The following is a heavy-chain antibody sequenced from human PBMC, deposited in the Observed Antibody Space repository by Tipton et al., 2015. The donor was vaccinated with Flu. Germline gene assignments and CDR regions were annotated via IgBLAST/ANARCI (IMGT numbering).Heavy chain of an antibody. CDR2: INPNSGGT. V-gene: IGHV1-2*02. CDR3: ATVEPTGYLGTAAGWFDT. D-gene: IGHD6-13*01. CDR1: GYTFTGYY. Sequence: QVQLVQSGAETKKPGASVKVSCKASGYTFTGYYMHWVRQAPGQGLEWMGWINPNSGGTNSAQSFQGRVTMTRDTSISTAYMEMTRLRSDDTAVYYCATVEPTGYLGTAAGWFDTWGQGTLVTVSS. J-gene: IGHJ5*02.